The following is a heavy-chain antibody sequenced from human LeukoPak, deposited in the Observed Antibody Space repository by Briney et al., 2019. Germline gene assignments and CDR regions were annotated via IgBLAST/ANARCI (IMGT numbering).Heavy chain of an antibody. CDR2: ISYDGSNK. V-gene: IGHV3-30*18. CDR1: GFTFSSYG. CDR3: AKGGRVPYGPYYFDY. D-gene: IGHD4-17*01. Sequence: PGGSLRLSCAASGFTFSSYGMHWVRQAPGKGLEWVAVISYDGSNKYYADSVKGRFTISRDNSKNTLYLQMNSLRAEDTAVYYCAKGGRVPYGPYYFDYWGQGTLVTVSS. J-gene: IGHJ4*02.